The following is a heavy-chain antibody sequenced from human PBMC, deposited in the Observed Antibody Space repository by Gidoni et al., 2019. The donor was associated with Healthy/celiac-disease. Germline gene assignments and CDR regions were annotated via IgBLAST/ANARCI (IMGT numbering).Heavy chain of an antibody. J-gene: IGHJ6*02. CDR2: IKSKTDGGTT. CDR1: GFPFSNAR. V-gene: IGHV3-15*01. CDR3: TTGFYDFWSDYYGMDV. D-gene: IGHD3-3*01. Sequence: EVQLVESGGGLVKPGGSLRLSCAPSGFPFSNARTSWVRQAPGKGLEWVGRIKSKTDGGTTDYAAPVKGRFTISRDDSKNTLYLQMNSLKTEDTAVYYCTTGFYDFWSDYYGMDVWGQGTTVTVSS.